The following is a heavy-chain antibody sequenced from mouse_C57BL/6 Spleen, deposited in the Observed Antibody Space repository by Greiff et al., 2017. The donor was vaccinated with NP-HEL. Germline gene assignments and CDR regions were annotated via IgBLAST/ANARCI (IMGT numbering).Heavy chain of an antibody. V-gene: IGHV3-6*01. J-gene: IGHJ2*01. Sequence: EVKLMESGPGLVKPSQSLSLTCSVTGYSITSGYYWNWIRQFPGNKLEWMGYISYDGSNNYNPSLKNRISITRDTSKNQFFLKLNSVTTEDTATYYCARRGYDYDGLFDYWGQGTTLTVSS. CDR1: GYSITSGYY. D-gene: IGHD2-4*01. CDR3: ARRGYDYDGLFDY. CDR2: ISYDGSN.